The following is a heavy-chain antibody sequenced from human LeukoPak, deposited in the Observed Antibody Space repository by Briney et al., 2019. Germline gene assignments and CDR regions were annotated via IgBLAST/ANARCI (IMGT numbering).Heavy chain of an antibody. V-gene: IGHV4-34*01. CDR1: GGSFSGYY. D-gene: IGHD2-2*01. CDR3: AGGPLGYCSSTSCYPRYYYYYGMDV. J-gene: IGHJ6*02. Sequence: KPWETLSLTCAVYGGSFSGYYWSWFRQPPGKGLEWIGEINHSGSTNYNPSLKSRATISVDTSKNQVSLKLSSVTAADTAVYYCAGGPLGYCSSTSCYPRYYYYYGMDVWGQGTTVTVSS. CDR2: INHSGST.